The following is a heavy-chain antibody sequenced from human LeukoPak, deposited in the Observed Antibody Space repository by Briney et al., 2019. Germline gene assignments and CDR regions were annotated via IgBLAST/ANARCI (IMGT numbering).Heavy chain of an antibody. CDR2: IFGSGGST. Sequence: GGSLRLSCAASGFTFSSYGMNWVRQAPGKGLEWVSAIFGSGGSTYYADSVKGRFTISRDNSKNTLYLQMNSLRAEDAAVYYCAKAPVTSCRGAFCYPFDYWGQGTLVTVSS. D-gene: IGHD2-15*01. CDR1: GFTFSSYG. CDR3: AKAPVTSCRGAFCYPFDY. V-gene: IGHV3-23*01. J-gene: IGHJ4*02.